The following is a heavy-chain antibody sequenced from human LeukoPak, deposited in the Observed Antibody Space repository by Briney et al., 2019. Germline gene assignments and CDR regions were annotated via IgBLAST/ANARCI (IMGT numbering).Heavy chain of an antibody. V-gene: IGHV3-64D*09. Sequence: GRSLRLSCSAYGFTFSIYATHWVRQAPGKGLEYVSAMISNGGATYYADTLKGRFTISRDNSKNTLYLQMSSLRAEDTAVYYCVKGETYYYGSGSFFDYWGQGTLVTVSS. CDR3: VKGETYYYGSGSFFDY. J-gene: IGHJ4*02. CDR1: GFTFSIYA. CDR2: MISNGGAT. D-gene: IGHD3-10*01.